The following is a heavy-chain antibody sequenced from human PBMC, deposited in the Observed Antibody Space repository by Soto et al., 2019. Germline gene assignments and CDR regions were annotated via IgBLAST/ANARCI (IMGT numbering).Heavy chain of an antibody. D-gene: IGHD2-15*01. CDR3: ARDGTCSGGSCYGNWFDP. V-gene: IGHV1-46*01. Sequence: ASVKVSCRASGYTFTSYDMHWVRQAPGQGLGWMGIINPSGGSTSYAQKFQGRVTMTRDTSTSTVYMELSSLRSEDTAVFYCARDGTCSGGSCYGNWFDPWGQGTLVTGS. CDR1: GYTFTSYD. CDR2: INPSGGST. J-gene: IGHJ5*02.